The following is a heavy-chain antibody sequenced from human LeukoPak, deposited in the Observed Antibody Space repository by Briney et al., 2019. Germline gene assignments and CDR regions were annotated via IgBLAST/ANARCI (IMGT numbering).Heavy chain of an antibody. D-gene: IGHD4-17*01. CDR1: GFTFSSYS. CDR3: ARDRADPDYGDYVFAY. CDR2: ISSSSSYI. V-gene: IGHV3-21*01. J-gene: IGHJ4*02. Sequence: PGGSLRLSCAASGFTFSSYSMNWVRQAPGKGLEWVSSISSSSSYIYYADSLKGRFTISRDNVKNSLYLNIHSLRAEDTAVYYCARDRADPDYGDYVFAYWGQGTLVTVSS.